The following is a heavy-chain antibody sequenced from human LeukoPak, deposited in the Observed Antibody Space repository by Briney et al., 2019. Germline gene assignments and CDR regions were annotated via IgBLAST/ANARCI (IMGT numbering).Heavy chain of an antibody. CDR1: GFTFSSYW. CDR3: ARVRDSGRSGAWPQDY. J-gene: IGHJ4*02. Sequence: AGSLRVSCAASGFTFSSYWMSWVRQAPGKGLEWVANIKQDGSEKYYVDSVKGRFTISRDNAKNSLSLQMNSLRVEDTAVYYCARVRDSGRSGAWPQDYWGQGSLVTVSS. D-gene: IGHD6-13*01. V-gene: IGHV3-7*05. CDR2: IKQDGSEK.